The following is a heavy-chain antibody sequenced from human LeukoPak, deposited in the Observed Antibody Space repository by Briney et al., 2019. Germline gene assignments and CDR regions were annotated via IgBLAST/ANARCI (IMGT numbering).Heavy chain of an antibody. Sequence: SETLSLTCTVSGGSISSSSYYWGWIRQPPGKRLEWTGSIYYSGSTYYNPSLKSRVTISVDTSKNQFSLKLSSVTAADTAVYYCARELGGIILTHNWFDPWGQGTLVTVSS. CDR3: ARELGGIILTHNWFDP. CDR1: GGSISSSSYY. D-gene: IGHD2-15*01. J-gene: IGHJ5*02. CDR2: IYYSGST. V-gene: IGHV4-39*07.